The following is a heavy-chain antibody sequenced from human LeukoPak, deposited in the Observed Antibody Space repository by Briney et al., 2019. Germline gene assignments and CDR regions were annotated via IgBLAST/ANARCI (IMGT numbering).Heavy chain of an antibody. CDR3: ARGGYYGSGNDFRFDP. V-gene: IGHV4-59*01. Sequence: SETLSLTCTVSGGSISSYYWSWIRQPPGKGLEWIGYIYYSGSTNYKPSLKSRVTISVDTSKNQFSLKLSSVTAADTAVYYCARGGYYGSGNDFRFDPWGQGTLVTVSS. D-gene: IGHD3-10*01. CDR1: GGSISSYY. J-gene: IGHJ5*02. CDR2: IYYSGST.